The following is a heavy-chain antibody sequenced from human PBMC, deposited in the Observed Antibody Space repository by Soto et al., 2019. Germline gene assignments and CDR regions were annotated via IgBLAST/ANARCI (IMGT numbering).Heavy chain of an antibody. D-gene: IGHD1-26*01. CDR3: ELRYRGSPGAFDY. J-gene: IGHJ4*02. Sequence: ASVKVSCKASGYTFTSYDINWVRQATGQGLEWMGWMNPNSGNTGYAQKFQGRVTMTRNTSISTVYMELSSLRSEDTAVYYCELRYRGSPGAFDYWGQGTLVTVSS. CDR1: GYTFTSYD. V-gene: IGHV1-8*02. CDR2: MNPNSGNT.